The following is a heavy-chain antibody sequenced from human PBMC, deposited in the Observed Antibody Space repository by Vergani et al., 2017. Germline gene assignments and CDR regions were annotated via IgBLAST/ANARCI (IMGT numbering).Heavy chain of an antibody. V-gene: IGHV3-23*01. CDR2: ISGSGGST. Sequence: EVQLLESGGGLVQPGGSLRLSCAASGFTFSSYAMSWVRQAPGKGLEWVSAISGSGGSTYYADSVKGRFTISRDNSKNTLYLQMNSLRAEDTAVYYCAKEGGYCSGGSCYLDAWLDPWGQGTLVTVSS. CDR3: AKEGGYCSGGSCYLDAWLDP. CDR1: GFTFSSYA. J-gene: IGHJ5*02. D-gene: IGHD2-15*01.